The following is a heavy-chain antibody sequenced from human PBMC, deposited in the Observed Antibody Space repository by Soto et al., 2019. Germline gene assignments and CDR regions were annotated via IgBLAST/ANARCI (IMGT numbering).Heavy chain of an antibody. D-gene: IGHD1-26*01. V-gene: IGHV3-30*18. CDR2: ISYDGSNK. Sequence: GGSLRLSCAASGFTFSSYGMHWVRQAPGKGLEWVAVISYDGSNKYYAGSVKGRFTISRDNSKNTLYLQMNSLRAEDTAVYYCAKDSGATNPLLNYYYGMDVWGQGTTVTVSS. CDR1: GFTFSSYG. J-gene: IGHJ6*02. CDR3: AKDSGATNPLLNYYYGMDV.